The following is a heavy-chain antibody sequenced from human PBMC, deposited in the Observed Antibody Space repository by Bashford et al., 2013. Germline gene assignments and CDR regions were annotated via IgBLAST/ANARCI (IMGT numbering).Heavy chain of an antibody. CDR2: ISAYNGNT. Sequence: ASVKVSCKASGYTFTSYGISWVRQAPGQGLEWMGWISAYNGNTNYAQKLQGRVTMTTDTSKNQFSLQLNSVTPDDTAVYFCAGDKGGLHWFDPWGQGTLVTVSS. J-gene: IGHJ5*02. V-gene: IGHV1-18*01. CDR3: AGDKGGLHWFDP. CDR1: GYTFTSYG.